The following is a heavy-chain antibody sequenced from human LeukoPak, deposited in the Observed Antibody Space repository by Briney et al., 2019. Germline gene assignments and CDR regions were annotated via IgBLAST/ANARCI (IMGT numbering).Heavy chain of an antibody. J-gene: IGHJ6*03. CDR3: ARGLQLYYFIDYYYMDV. V-gene: IGHV4-34*01. CDR1: GGSFSGYY. CDR2: INHSGST. D-gene: IGHD3-10*01. Sequence: SETLSLTCAVYGGSFSGYYWSWIRQPPGKGLEWIGEINHSGSTNYNPFLKSRVTISVDTSKNQFSLRLSSVTAADTAVYYCARGLQLYYFIDYYYMDVWGKGTTVTVSS.